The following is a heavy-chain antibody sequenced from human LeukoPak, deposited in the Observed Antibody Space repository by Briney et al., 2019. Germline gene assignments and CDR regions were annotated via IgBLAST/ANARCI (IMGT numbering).Heavy chain of an antibody. CDR2: IYYSGST. CDR3: ARRTMTLDLFDY. Sequence: SETLSLTCTVSGGSISSGGYYWSWVRQHPGRGVEWVGYIYYSGSTYYNPSLKSRVTISVDTSKNQFSLKLSSVTAADTAVYYCARRTMTLDLFDYWGQGTLVTVSS. V-gene: IGHV4-31*03. CDR1: GGSISSGGYY. D-gene: IGHD3-22*01. J-gene: IGHJ4*02.